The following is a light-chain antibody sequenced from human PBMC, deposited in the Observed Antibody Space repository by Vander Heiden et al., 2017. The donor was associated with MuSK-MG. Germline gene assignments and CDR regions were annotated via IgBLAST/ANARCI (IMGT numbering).Light chain of an antibody. CDR1: NLGDKY. CDR3: QAWDSSTAGV. Sequence: QARSASLSPGQTASITCSGDNLGDKYVCWYQQKPGQSPVLVIYQDRERPSGIPERFSGSNSGNTATLTISGTQPMDEADYYCQAWDSSTAGVFGTGTKVTVL. CDR2: QDR. V-gene: IGLV3-1*01. J-gene: IGLJ1*01.